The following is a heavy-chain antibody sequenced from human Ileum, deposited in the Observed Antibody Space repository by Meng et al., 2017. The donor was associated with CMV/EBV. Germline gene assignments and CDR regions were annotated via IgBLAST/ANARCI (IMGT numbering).Heavy chain of an antibody. J-gene: IGHJ5*02. CDR1: GFIFSTYA. D-gene: IGHD2-2*01. Sequence: GESLKISCAASGFIFSTYAMSWVRQAPGKGLEGVSSISTSGSYIYYADSVKGRFTISRDNAKNSLYLQMNSLRVEDTAVYYCARGEICGSATCPTAGWFDPWGQGTLVTVSS. V-gene: IGHV3-21*01. CDR2: ISTSGSYI. CDR3: ARGEICGSATCPTAGWFDP.